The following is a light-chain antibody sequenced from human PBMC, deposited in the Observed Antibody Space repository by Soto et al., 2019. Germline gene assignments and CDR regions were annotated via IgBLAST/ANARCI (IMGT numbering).Light chain of an antibody. J-gene: IGKJ1*01. CDR2: SAS. CDR3: QQNNSYPVT. CDR1: QGIRHD. V-gene: IGKV1-17*01. Sequence: DIQMTQSPSSLSASVGDRVTITCRASQGIRHDLGWYQQRPGKAPKRLIYSASSLQSGVASRISGSGSGTECTFTISSLQPEDFATYYCQQNNSYPVTFGQGTKVDIK.